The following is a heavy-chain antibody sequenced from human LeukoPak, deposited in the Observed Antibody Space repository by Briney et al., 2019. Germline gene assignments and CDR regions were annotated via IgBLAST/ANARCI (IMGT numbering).Heavy chain of an antibody. V-gene: IGHV4-59*08. CDR2: IYYSGST. CDR3: ARHERIAVAGEEFDY. CDR1: GGSISSYY. D-gene: IGHD6-19*01. J-gene: IGHJ4*02. Sequence: SETLSLTCTVSGGSISSYYWSWIRQPPGKGLEWIGYIYYSGSTNYNPSLKSRVTISVDTSKNQFSLKVSSVTAADTAVYYCARHERIAVAGEEFDYWGQGTLVTVSS.